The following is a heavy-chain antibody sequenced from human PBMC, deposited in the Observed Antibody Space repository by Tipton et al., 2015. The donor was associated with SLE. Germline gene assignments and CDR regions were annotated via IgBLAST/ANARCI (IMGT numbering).Heavy chain of an antibody. CDR2: ISGSGGST. CDR1: GFTFDDYA. CDR3: AKLGTGYSGSY. Sequence: SLRLSCAASGFTFDDYAMHWVRPAPGKGLEWVSAISGSGGSTYYADSVKGRFTISRDNSKNTLYLQMNSLRAEDTAVYYCAKLGTGYSGSYWGQGTLVTVSS. V-gene: IGHV3-23*01. D-gene: IGHD1-26*01. J-gene: IGHJ4*02.